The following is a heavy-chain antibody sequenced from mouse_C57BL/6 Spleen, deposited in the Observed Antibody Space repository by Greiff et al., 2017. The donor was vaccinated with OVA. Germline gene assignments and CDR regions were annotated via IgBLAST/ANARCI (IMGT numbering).Heavy chain of an antibody. CDR3: ARNDWDEGGYYFDY. V-gene: IGHV2-2*01. J-gene: IGHJ2*01. Sequence: QVQLQQSGPGLVQPSQSLSITCTVSGFSLTSYGVHWVRQSPGKGLEWLGVIWSGGSTDYNAAFISRLSISKDNSKSQVFFKMNSLQADDTAIYYCARNDWDEGGYYFDYWGQGTTLTVSS. CDR1: GFSLTSYG. D-gene: IGHD4-1*01. CDR2: IWSGGST.